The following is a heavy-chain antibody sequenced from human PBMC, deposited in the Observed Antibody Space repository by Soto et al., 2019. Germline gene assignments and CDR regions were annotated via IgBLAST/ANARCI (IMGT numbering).Heavy chain of an antibody. CDR3: ARTLCSGGSCYYRGWFDP. CDR1: GYTFTSYG. Sequence: QVQLVQSGAEVKKPGASVKVSCKASGYTFTSYGISWVRQAPGQGLEWMGWISAYNGNTNYAQKLQGRVTMTTDTSTSTANMELRSLRSDDTAVYYCARTLCSGGSCYYRGWFDPWGQGTLVTVSS. V-gene: IGHV1-18*01. CDR2: ISAYNGNT. J-gene: IGHJ5*02. D-gene: IGHD2-15*01.